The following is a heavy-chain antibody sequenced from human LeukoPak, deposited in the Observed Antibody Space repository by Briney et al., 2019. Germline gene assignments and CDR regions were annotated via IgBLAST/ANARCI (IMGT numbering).Heavy chain of an antibody. D-gene: IGHD6-19*01. CDR2: INPSGGST. V-gene: IGHV1-46*01. CDR1: RYTFSSYY. J-gene: IGHJ4*02. Sequence: ASVKVSCKASRYTFSSYYMHWVQQAPGQGLEWMGIINPSGGSTSYAQKFQGRVTMTRDTSTSTVYMELSSLRSEDTAVYYCARAAGLKQWLVFDYWGQGTLVTVSS. CDR3: ARAAGLKQWLVFDY.